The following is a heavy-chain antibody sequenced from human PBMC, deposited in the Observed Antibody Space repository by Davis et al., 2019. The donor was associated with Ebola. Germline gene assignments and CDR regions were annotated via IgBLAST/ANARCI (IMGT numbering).Heavy chain of an antibody. J-gene: IGHJ6*02. CDR2: FDPEDGET. CDR3: ARDIGGSWPEVGMDV. Sequence: MPGGSLRLSCAASGFTFSSYGMHWVRQAPGKGLEWMGGFDPEDGETIYAQKFQGRVTMTEDTSTDTAYMELSSLRSEDTAVYYCARDIGGSWPEVGMDVWGQGTTVTVSS. V-gene: IGHV1-24*01. CDR1: GFTFSSYG. D-gene: IGHD6-13*01.